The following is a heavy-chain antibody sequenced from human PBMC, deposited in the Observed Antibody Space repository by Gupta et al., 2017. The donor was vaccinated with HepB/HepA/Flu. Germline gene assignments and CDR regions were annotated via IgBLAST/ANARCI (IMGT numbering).Heavy chain of an antibody. V-gene: IGHV3-23*01. Sequence: EVLLLESGGGLVQPGESLRFSCTASGFTFSTYAMSWVRQAPGKGLEWVAGVSGSGGGTYYADSVKGRFTISRDNSKNTLFLQMNSLRAEDTAVYYCAKEGSGSYSYFDYWGQGTLVTVSS. CDR1: GFTFSTYA. CDR3: AKEGSGSYSYFDY. J-gene: IGHJ4*02. CDR2: VSGSGGGT. D-gene: IGHD1-26*01.